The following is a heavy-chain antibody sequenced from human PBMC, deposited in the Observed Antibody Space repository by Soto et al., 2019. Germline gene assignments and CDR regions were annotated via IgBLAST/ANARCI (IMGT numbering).Heavy chain of an antibody. D-gene: IGHD3-3*01. Sequence: QVQLQESGPGLVKPSQTLSLTCTVSGGSISSGDYYWSWIRQPPGKGLEWIGYIYYSGSTYYNPSLKGRVTISVDTSKNQFSLKLSSVTAADTAVYYCAREVAGFSGYYTGMENYWGQGTLVTVSS. J-gene: IGHJ4*02. CDR2: IYYSGST. CDR3: AREVAGFSGYYTGMENY. V-gene: IGHV4-30-4*01. CDR1: GGSISSGDYY.